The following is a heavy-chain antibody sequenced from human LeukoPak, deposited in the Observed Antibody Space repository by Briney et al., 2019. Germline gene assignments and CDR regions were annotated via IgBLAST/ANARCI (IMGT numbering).Heavy chain of an antibody. CDR1: AFTFSYYW. CDR3: LRDRGYSTDDC. Sequence: PGGSLRLSCAASAFTFSYYWMNWVRQAPGKGLEWVASINPDGSEKYYVDSVKGRFTISRDNAKNSLYLQMNTLRAEDTAVYYCLRDRGYSTDDCWGQGTPVTVSS. CDR2: INPDGSEK. J-gene: IGHJ4*02. V-gene: IGHV3-7*01. D-gene: IGHD6-13*01.